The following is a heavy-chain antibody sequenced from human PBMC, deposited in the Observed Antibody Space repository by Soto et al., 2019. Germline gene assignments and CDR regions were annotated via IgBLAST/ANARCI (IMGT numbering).Heavy chain of an antibody. J-gene: IGHJ6*03. CDR2: INHSGST. CDR3: ARLETTGPHYYMDV. CDR1: GGSFSGYY. D-gene: IGHD4-17*01. V-gene: IGHV4-34*01. Sequence: LETLSLTCAVYGGSFSGYYWSWIRQPPGKGLEWIGEINHSGSTNYNPSLKSRVTISVDTSKNQFSLKLGSVTAADTAVYYCARLETTGPHYYMDVWGKGTTVTVSS.